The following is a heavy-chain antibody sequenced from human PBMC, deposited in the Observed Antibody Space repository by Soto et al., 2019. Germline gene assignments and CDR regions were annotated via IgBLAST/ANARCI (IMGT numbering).Heavy chain of an antibody. J-gene: IGHJ6*02. CDR1: GYTLTELS. CDR3: ATSFTMVLRVRYYYYYNGMDV. CDR2: FDPEDGDT. V-gene: IGHV1-24*01. D-gene: IGHD3-10*01. Sequence: ASVKVSCKVSGYTLTELSMHWVRQAPGKGLEWMGGFDPEDGDTIYAQKFQGRVTMTEDTSIDTAYMELSRLRSEDTAVYFCATSFTMVLRVRYYYYYNGMDVWGQGTTVTVSS.